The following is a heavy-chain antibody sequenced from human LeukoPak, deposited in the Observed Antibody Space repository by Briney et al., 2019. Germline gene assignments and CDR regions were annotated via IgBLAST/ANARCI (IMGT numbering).Heavy chain of an antibody. J-gene: IGHJ4*02. Sequence: PSETLSLTCTVSGGSISSSSYYWGWIRQPPGKGLEWIGSIYYSGSTYYNPSLKSRVTISVDTSKNQFSLKLSSATAADTAVYYCARAAPRGVINPADYWGQGTLVTVSS. CDR2: IYYSGST. D-gene: IGHD3-10*01. CDR1: GGSISSSSYY. V-gene: IGHV4-39*01. CDR3: ARAAPRGVINPADY.